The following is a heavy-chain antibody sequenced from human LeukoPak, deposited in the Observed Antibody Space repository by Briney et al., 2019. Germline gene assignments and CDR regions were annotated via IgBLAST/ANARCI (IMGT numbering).Heavy chain of an antibody. Sequence: GESLKISCKGSGYSFSNYWIGWVRQMPGKGLEWMGIIYPGESETRYRPSVQGQVTISADKSITTAYLQWSSLNASDTAMCYCAKLGAYSSSWYGFFDYWGQGTLVAVSS. V-gene: IGHV5-51*01. J-gene: IGHJ4*02. CDR3: AKLGAYSSSWYGFFDY. CDR2: IYPGESET. CDR1: GYSFSNYW. D-gene: IGHD6-13*01.